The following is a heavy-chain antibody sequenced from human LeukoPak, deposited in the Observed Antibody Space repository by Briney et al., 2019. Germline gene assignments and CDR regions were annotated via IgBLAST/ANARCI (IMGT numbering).Heavy chain of an antibody. V-gene: IGHV5-51*01. CDR2: IYPADSDT. D-gene: IGHD3-3*01. Sequence: GESLKISCKASGYTFTNYWIGWVRQMPGKGLEWMGIIYPADSDTKYSPSFQGQVTISVDESTSTAYLQWSSLKASDTAIYYCARHEVGGDSSSGYEYYYYMDVWGKGTAVTVSS. CDR1: GYTFTNYW. J-gene: IGHJ6*03. CDR3: ARHEVGGDSSSGYEYYYYMDV.